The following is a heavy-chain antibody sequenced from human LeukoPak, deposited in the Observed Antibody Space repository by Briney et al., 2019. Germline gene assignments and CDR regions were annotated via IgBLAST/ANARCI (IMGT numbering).Heavy chain of an antibody. Sequence: QPGGSLRLSCAASGFTFSSYSMNWVRQAPGKGLEWVSYISSSSSTIYYADSVKGRFAISRDNAKNSLYLQMNSLRAEDTAVYYCARDRTYGSGSYYKSPFDYWGQGTLVTVSS. CDR3: ARDRTYGSGSYYKSPFDY. J-gene: IGHJ4*02. CDR2: ISSSSSTI. CDR1: GFTFSSYS. V-gene: IGHV3-48*01. D-gene: IGHD3-10*01.